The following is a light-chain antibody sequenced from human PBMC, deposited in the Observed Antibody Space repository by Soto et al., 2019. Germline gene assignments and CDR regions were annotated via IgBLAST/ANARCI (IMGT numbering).Light chain of an antibody. CDR2: DAS. V-gene: IGKV1-33*01. CDR3: QQYDNLPLT. J-gene: IGKJ4*01. CDR1: QNISNY. Sequence: IRLNQSPSSLSASIGDRVTITCQASQNISNYLNWYQQKPGRAPKLLIYDASNLETGVPSRFSGSGSGTDFTFTISRLQPEDFATYYCQQYDNLPLTFGEGTKVDIK.